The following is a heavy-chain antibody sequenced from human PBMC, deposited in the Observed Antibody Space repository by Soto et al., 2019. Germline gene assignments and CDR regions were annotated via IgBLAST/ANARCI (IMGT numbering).Heavy chain of an antibody. CDR3: ARVGQWLVNWFDP. CDR2: IYYSGST. Sequence: PSETLSLTCTVSGGSISSYYWSWIRQPPGKGLEWIGYIYYSGSTNYNPSLKSRVTISVDTSKNQFSLKLSSVTAADTAVYYCARVGQWLVNWFDPWGQGTLVTVSS. CDR1: GGSISSYY. D-gene: IGHD6-19*01. J-gene: IGHJ5*02. V-gene: IGHV4-59*01.